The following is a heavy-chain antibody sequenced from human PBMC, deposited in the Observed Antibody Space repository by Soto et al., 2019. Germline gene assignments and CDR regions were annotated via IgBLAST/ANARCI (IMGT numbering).Heavy chain of an antibody. CDR1: GFTFSSYS. J-gene: IGHJ6*02. CDR2: ISSSSSYI. Sequence: GGSLILSCAASGFTFSSYSMNWVRQAPGKGLEWVSSISSSSSYIYYADSVKGRFTISRDNAKNSLYLQMNSLRAEDTAVYYCARGVYDYVWGSYYYYGMDVWGQGATVTVSS. V-gene: IGHV3-21*01. CDR3: ARGVYDYVWGSYYYYGMDV. D-gene: IGHD3-16*01.